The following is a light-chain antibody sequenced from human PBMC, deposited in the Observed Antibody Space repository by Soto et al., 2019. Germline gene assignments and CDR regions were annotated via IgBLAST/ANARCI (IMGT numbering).Light chain of an antibody. J-gene: IGKJ1*01. CDR2: GAS. CDR1: QSVSNS. Sequence: EIVMTQSPATLSVSPGERATLSCRASQSVSNSLAWHQQKPGQGPRLLIYGASTRATGSPARFSGSGSGTDFTLTISSLQSEDLAVDYCEQYSKWPWTFGQGTKVEI. CDR3: EQYSKWPWT. V-gene: IGKV3-15*01.